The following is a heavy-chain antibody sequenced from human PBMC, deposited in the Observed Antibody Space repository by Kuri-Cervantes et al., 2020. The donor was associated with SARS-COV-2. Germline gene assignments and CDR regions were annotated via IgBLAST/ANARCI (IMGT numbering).Heavy chain of an antibody. CDR2: IIPILGIA. Sequence: SVKVSCKASGGTFSSYAISWVRQAPGQGLEWMGRIIPILGIANYAQKFQGRVTITADKSTSTAYMELSSLRSEDAAVYYCARDNYYDSSGYWGRGYYYYGMDVWGQGTTVTVSS. J-gene: IGHJ6*02. CDR3: ARDNYYDSSGYWGRGYYYYGMDV. V-gene: IGHV1-69*04. CDR1: GGTFSSYA. D-gene: IGHD3-22*01.